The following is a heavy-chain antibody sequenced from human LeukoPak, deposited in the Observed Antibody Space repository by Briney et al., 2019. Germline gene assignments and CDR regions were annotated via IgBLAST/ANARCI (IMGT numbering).Heavy chain of an antibody. D-gene: IGHD5-24*01. CDR2: IYYSGST. Sequence: SETLSLTCTVSGGSISSYYWSWIRQPPGKGLEWIGYIYYSGSTNYNPSLKSRVTISVDTSKNRFSLKLSSVTAADTAVYYCARAAPLEMATITGDAFDIWGQGTMVTVSS. V-gene: IGHV4-59*01. CDR1: GGSISSYY. J-gene: IGHJ3*02. CDR3: ARAAPLEMATITGDAFDI.